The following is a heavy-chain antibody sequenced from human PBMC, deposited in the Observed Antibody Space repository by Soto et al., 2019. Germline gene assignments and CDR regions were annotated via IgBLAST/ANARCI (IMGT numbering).Heavy chain of an antibody. CDR2: IYYSGST. V-gene: IGHV4-39*01. Sequence: PSETLSLTCTVSGGSISSSSYYWGWIRQPPGKGLEWIGSIYYSGSTYYSPSLKSRVTISVDTSKNQFSLKLSSVTAADTAVYYCARRIRLRKYSSSPIDYWGQGTLVTVSS. CDR1: GGSISSSSYY. D-gene: IGHD6-6*01. CDR3: ARRIRLRKYSSSPIDY. J-gene: IGHJ4*02.